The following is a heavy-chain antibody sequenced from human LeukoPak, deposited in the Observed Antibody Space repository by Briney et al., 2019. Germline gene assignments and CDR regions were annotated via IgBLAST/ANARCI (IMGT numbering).Heavy chain of an antibody. D-gene: IGHD4-23*01. V-gene: IGHV1-69*06. CDR1: GYTFTGYY. J-gene: IGHJ3*02. CDR3: ARAAVVTPDDAFDI. Sequence: SVKVSCKASGYTFTGYYMHWVRQAPGQGLEWMGGIIPIFGTANYAQKFQGRVTITADKSTSTAYMELSSLRSEDTAVYYCARAAVVTPDDAFDIWGQGTMVTVSS. CDR2: IIPIFGTA.